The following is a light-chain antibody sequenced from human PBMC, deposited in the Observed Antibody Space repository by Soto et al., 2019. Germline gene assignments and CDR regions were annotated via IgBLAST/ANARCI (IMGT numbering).Light chain of an antibody. CDR3: QQYGSSGT. CDR2: GAS. V-gene: IGKV3-20*01. J-gene: IGKJ1*01. CDR1: QSVSSN. Sequence: ETVMTQSPATLSVSPGERATLSCRASQSVSSNVAWYQQIPGQTPRLLIYGASTRATGIPDRFSGSGSGTDFTLTISRLEPEDFAVYYCQQYGSSGTFGQGSKVDIK.